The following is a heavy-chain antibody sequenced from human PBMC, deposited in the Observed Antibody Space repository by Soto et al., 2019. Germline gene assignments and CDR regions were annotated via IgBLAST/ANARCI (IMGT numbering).Heavy chain of an antibody. Sequence: QVQLQQWGAGLLKPSETLSLTCAVYGGSFSGYYWSWIRQPPGKGLEWIGEINHSGSTNYNPSLKSRVTISVDTSKNQFSLKLSSVTAADTAVYYCGRAPAGWERRRGNFGYWGQGTLVTVSS. CDR1: GGSFSGYY. CDR3: GRAPAGWERRRGNFGY. V-gene: IGHV4-34*01. D-gene: IGHD1-1*01. CDR2: INHSGST. J-gene: IGHJ4*02.